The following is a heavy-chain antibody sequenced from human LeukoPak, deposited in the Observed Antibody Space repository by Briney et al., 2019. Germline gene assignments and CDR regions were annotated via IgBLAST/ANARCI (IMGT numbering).Heavy chain of an antibody. D-gene: IGHD2-8*01. CDR1: GFMFIGYG. V-gene: IGHV3-30*02. Sequence: GGSLTLSREASGFMFIGYGMHWVRPRPGEGLQWVAFIRYDGRHEYHTDFVKGRFAISRDNSKNTFYLQMSSLASEDTAVYYCARFHLNGLDYWGQGTLVTVSS. J-gene: IGHJ4*02. CDR2: IRYDGRHE. CDR3: ARFHLNGLDY.